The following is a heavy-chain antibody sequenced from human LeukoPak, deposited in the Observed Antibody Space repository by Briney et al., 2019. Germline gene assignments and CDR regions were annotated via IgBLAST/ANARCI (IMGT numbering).Heavy chain of an antibody. V-gene: IGHV3-43*01. CDR1: GFTFGDYT. Sequence: AGGSLRLSCATSGFTFGDYTMHWVRHAPGKSLEWVSLISSDGHWTFYVDSVQGRFTISRDLSKNSLYLQMNTLKAEDTAFYYCVKDFRGDRGSTHFDSWGQGTLVTVSS. CDR3: VKDFRGDRGSTHFDS. J-gene: IGHJ4*02. CDR2: ISSDGHWT. D-gene: IGHD1-26*01.